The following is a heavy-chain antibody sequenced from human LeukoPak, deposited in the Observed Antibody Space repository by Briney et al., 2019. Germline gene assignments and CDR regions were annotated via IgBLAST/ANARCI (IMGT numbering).Heavy chain of an antibody. CDR3: ARRPSFVSSGYY. J-gene: IGHJ4*02. CDR2: IYDSGST. D-gene: IGHD3-22*01. CDR1: GGSIRSSYYY. V-gene: IGHV4-39*01. Sequence: PSETLSLTCTVSGGSIRSSYYYWGWIRQPPGKGLEWIGSIYDSGSTYYNPSLKSRVTISVDTSKNQFSLKLNSVTAADTAVYYCARRPSFVSSGYYWGQGTLVTVSS.